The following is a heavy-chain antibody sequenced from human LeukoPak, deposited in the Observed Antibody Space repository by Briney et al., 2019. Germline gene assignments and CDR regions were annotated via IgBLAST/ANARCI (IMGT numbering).Heavy chain of an antibody. CDR1: GGSISSYY. CDR3: VRGHLVGGWFKYDAFDI. Sequence: PSETLSLTCTVSGGSISSYYWSWIRQPPGKELEWIGYIYYSGSTNYNPSLKSRVTISIDTSRKHFSLKLSSVTAADTAVYYCVRGHLVGGWFKYDAFDIWGQGTMVTVSS. D-gene: IGHD6-19*01. CDR2: IYYSGST. J-gene: IGHJ3*02. V-gene: IGHV4-59*01.